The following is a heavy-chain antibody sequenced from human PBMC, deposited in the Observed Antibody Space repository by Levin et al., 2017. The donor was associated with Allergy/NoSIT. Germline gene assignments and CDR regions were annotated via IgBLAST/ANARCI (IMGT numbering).Heavy chain of an antibody. V-gene: IGHV1-18*01. D-gene: IGHD3/OR15-3a*01. CDR1: GYTFTNYG. J-gene: IGHJ5*02. CDR2: ISGYNGNT. Sequence: ASVKVSCKASGYTFTNYGVSWVRQFPGQGLEWMGWISGYNGNTNYPQKLQGRVTLTIDSSTTTVFMELRGLTSDDTAVDYCASDGVYDFRSPHYWGYFDLWGQGTLVTVSS. CDR3: ASDGVYDFRSPHYWGYFDL.